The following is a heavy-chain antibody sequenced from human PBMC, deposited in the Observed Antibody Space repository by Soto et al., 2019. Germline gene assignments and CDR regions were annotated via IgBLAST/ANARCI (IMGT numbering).Heavy chain of an antibody. J-gene: IGHJ3*02. CDR1: GFTFSTYW. V-gene: IGHV3-74*01. CDR2: INGDGSYT. CDR3: LSSWHGFDI. Sequence: EVQLVESGGGLVQPGGSLRLSCAASGFTFSTYWMHWVRQAPEKGLLWVSHINGDGSYTDFADSVKGRFTISRDNAKNTVYLQMQSLRVEDTAVYFCLSSWHGFDIWRPGTMVTVSS.